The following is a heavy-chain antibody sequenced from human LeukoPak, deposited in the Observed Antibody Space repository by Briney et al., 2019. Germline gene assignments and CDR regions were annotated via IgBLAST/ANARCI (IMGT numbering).Heavy chain of an antibody. CDR3: AKADYDNYYFDY. CDR1: VFTFNSYP. D-gene: IGHD3-22*01. J-gene: IGHJ4*02. V-gene: IGHV3-23*01. Sequence: GGSLRLSCAPSVFTFNSYPMIGLRHAPGKGLEGLSAISGSGGSTYYADSVKGRFTISRDNSKNTLYLQMNSLRAEDTAVYYCAKADYDNYYFDYWGQGTLVTVSS. CDR2: ISGSGGST.